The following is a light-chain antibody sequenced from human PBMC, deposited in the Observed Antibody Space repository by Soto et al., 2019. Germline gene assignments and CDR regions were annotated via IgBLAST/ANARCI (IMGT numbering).Light chain of an antibody. CDR3: QKYGSYSPWT. Sequence: DIQMTQSPSTLSASVGARVTITCRASQSISTWLAWYQQKPGKAPKLLISKASSLESGVPSRFSGSGSGTEFTLTINSLQPDDFATYAWQKYGSYSPWTCGQGTKVEVK. CDR2: KAS. V-gene: IGKV1-5*03. J-gene: IGKJ1*01. CDR1: QSISTW.